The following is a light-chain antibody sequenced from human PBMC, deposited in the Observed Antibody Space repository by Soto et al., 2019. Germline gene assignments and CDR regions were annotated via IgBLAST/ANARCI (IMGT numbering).Light chain of an antibody. CDR2: YDD. CDR1: SSNIGSNA. Sequence: QSVLTQPPSVSDAPRQRVTISCSGSSSNIGSNAVNWYQQLPGKAPKLLIYYDDLLPSGVSDRFSGSKSGTSASLAISGLQSEDEADYYCAVWDDSLNGVMFGGGTKVTVL. V-gene: IGLV1-36*01. CDR3: AVWDDSLNGVM. J-gene: IGLJ3*02.